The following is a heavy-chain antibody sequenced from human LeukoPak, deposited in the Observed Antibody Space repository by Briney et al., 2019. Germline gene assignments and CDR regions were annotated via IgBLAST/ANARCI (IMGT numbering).Heavy chain of an antibody. J-gene: IGHJ4*02. D-gene: IGHD3-10*01. CDR3: ARGDYYASGTYDIDY. CDR1: GFTFSDYY. V-gene: IGHV3-11*06. Sequence: GGSLRLSCAASGFTFSDYYMSWIRQAPGKGPEWVSYISSSSTYTTYADSVKGRFTISRDNAKNSLYLQMNSLRGEDTAVYYCARGDYYASGTYDIDYWGQGTLVTVSS. CDR2: ISSSSTYT.